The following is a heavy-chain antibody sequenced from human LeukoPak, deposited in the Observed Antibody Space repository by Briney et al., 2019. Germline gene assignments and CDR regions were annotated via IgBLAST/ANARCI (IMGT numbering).Heavy chain of an antibody. CDR2: IVVGSGNT. Sequence: SVKVSCKASGYTFTSYGISWVRQARGQRLEWIGWIVVGSGNTNYAQKFQERVTITRDMSTSTAYMELSSLRSEDTAVYYCAAGGYDYYYYYGMDVWGQGTTVTVSS. CDR1: GYTFTSYG. V-gene: IGHV1-58*02. D-gene: IGHD5-12*01. CDR3: AAGGYDYYYYYGMDV. J-gene: IGHJ6*02.